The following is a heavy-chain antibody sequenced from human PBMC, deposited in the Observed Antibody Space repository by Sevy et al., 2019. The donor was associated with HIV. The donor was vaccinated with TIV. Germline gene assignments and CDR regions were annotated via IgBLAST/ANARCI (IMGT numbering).Heavy chain of an antibody. Sequence: GGSLRLSCAASGFTFSSYAMSWVRQAPGKGLEWVSAISGSGGSTYYADSVKGRFTISRDNSKNTLYLQMNSLRAEDTAVYYCAKDHLPDYYDSSGYYYPYYGIDVWGQGTTVTVSS. CDR3: AKDHLPDYYDSSGYYYPYYGIDV. V-gene: IGHV3-23*01. CDR2: ISGSGGST. CDR1: GFTFSSYA. D-gene: IGHD3-22*01. J-gene: IGHJ6*02.